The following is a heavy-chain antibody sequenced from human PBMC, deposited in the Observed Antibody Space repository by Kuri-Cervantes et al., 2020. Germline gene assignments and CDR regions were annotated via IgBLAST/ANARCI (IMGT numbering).Heavy chain of an antibody. J-gene: IGHJ3*02. Sequence: GGSLRLSCAASGFTFSSYSMNWVRQAPGKGLEWVSYISSSGSTIYYADSVKGRFTISRDNAKNSLYLQMNSLRAEDTAVYYCARERMILKGDAFDIWGQGTMVTVSS. V-gene: IGHV3-48*04. D-gene: IGHD3/OR15-3a*01. CDR2: ISSSGSTI. CDR1: GFTFSSYS. CDR3: ARERMILKGDAFDI.